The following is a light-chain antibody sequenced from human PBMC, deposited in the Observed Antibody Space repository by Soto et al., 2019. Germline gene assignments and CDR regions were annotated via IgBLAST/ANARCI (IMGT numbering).Light chain of an antibody. CDR2: RAS. CDR3: QQYNNWPPWT. V-gene: IGKV3-15*01. J-gene: IGKJ1*01. Sequence: ELVMTQSPATLAVSPGDTATLSCRARQSLGGNLAWYQQKPGQAPRLLIFRASSRATGVPARFSASGSGTEFTLTISGLQSEDFAAYYCQQYNNWPPWTFGPGTKVDIK. CDR1: QSLGGN.